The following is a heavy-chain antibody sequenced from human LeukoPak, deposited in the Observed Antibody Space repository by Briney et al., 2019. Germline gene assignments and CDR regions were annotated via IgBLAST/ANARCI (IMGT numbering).Heavy chain of an antibody. Sequence: PGGSLRLSCAASGFTFSDHYMDWVRQAPGKGLEWVCRTRNKANSYTTEYAASVKGRFTISRDDSKNSLYLQMNSLKTEDTAVYYCARGPAGYVATIGGYFDYWGQGTLVTVSS. D-gene: IGHD5-12*01. CDR1: GFTFSDHY. J-gene: IGHJ4*02. CDR3: ARGPAGYVATIGGYFDY. CDR2: TRNKANSYTT. V-gene: IGHV3-72*01.